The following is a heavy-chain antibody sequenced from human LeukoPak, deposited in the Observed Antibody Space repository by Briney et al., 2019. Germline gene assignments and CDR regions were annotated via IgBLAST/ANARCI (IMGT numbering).Heavy chain of an antibody. D-gene: IGHD3-22*01. CDR1: GFTFSSYS. CDR3: ARENYYYDSSGYPVLWFDP. V-gene: IGHV3-21*01. Sequence: GGSLRLSCAASGFTFSSYSRNWVRQAPGKGLEWVSSISSSSSYIYYADSVKGRFTISRDNAKNSLYLQMNSLRAEDTAVYYCARENYYYDSSGYPVLWFDPWGQGTLVTVSS. J-gene: IGHJ5*02. CDR2: ISSSSSYI.